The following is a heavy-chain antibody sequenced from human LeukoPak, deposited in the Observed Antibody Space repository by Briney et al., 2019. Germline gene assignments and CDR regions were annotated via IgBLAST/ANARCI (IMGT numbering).Heavy chain of an antibody. CDR1: GYSISSGYY. D-gene: IGHD3-16*01. J-gene: IGHJ4*02. CDR2: ISHTPVT. V-gene: IGHV4-38-2*02. Sequence: SETLSLTCTVSGYSISSGYYWSWIRQTPGKGLEWIGSISHTPVTYHNPSLRSRVAMSVDTSKNQFSLSLRSVTAADTAIYYCGREGGRSQTSNWSQGTLVTVSS. CDR3: GREGGRSQTSN.